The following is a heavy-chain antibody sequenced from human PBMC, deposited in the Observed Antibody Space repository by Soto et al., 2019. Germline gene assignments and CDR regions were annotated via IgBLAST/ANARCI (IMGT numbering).Heavy chain of an antibody. Sequence: SETLSLTCTVSGGSISSGGYYWSWIRQHPGKGLEWIGYIYYSGSTYYNPSLKSRVTISVDTSKNQFSLKLSSVTAADTAVYYCARAIAARRSYYLDYWGQGTLVTVSS. D-gene: IGHD6-6*01. J-gene: IGHJ4*02. V-gene: IGHV4-31*03. CDR2: IYYSGST. CDR1: GGSISSGGYY. CDR3: ARAIAARRSYYLDY.